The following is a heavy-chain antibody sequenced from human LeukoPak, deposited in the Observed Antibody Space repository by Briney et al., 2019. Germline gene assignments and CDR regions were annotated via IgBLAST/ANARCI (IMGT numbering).Heavy chain of an antibody. D-gene: IGHD3-10*01. CDR1: GFTFSSYG. J-gene: IGHJ4*02. CDR2: ISYDGSNR. Sequence: GRSLRLSCAASGFTFSSYGMHWVRQAPGKGLEWVAVISYDGSNRYYADSVKGRFTISRDNGKNSMYLQMNSLRAEDTAVYYCAREARGGAAWGQGTLVTVSS. V-gene: IGHV3-30*03. CDR3: AREARGGAA.